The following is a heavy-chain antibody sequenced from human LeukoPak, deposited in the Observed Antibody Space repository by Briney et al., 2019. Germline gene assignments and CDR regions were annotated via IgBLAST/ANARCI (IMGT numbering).Heavy chain of an antibody. CDR3: ARPARRGGYNYKVYYYYYMDV. D-gene: IGHD5-24*01. CDR2: IYPGDSDT. J-gene: IGHJ6*03. V-gene: IGHV5-51*01. CDR1: GYSFTSYW. Sequence: GSLKISCKGSGYSFTSYWIGWVRQMPGKGLEWMGIIYPGDSDTRYSPSFQGQVTISADKSISTAYLQWSSLKASDTAMYYCARPARRGGYNYKVYYYYYMDVWGKGTTVTVSS.